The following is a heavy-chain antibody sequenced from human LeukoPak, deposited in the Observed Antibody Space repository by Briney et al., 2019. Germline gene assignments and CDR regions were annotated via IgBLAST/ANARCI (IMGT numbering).Heavy chain of an antibody. J-gene: IGHJ2*01. D-gene: IGHD6-13*01. Sequence: GSLRLSCAASGFTFSSYAMSWIRQPPGKGLEWIGSIYYSGSTYYNPSLKSRVTISVDTSKNQFFLNLTSVTAADTAVYYCARVRYSSSLSPWYFDLWGRGTLVTVSS. CDR2: IYYSGST. CDR1: GFTFSSYA. CDR3: ARVRYSSSLSPWYFDL. V-gene: IGHV4-39*07.